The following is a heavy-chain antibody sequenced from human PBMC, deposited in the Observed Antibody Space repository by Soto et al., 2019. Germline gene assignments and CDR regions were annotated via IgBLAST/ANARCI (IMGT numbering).Heavy chain of an antibody. CDR1: GFTFSSYS. J-gene: IGHJ4*02. CDR3: ARDSGYSDAPIDY. Sequence: EVQLVESGGGLVQPGGSLRLSCAASGFTFSSYSMNWVRQAPGKGLEWVSYISSSSSTIYYADSVKGGFTISRDNAKSALYLQRNCLRDEGTAAYYCARDSGYSDAPIDYWRQGTLGSVSS. D-gene: IGHD5-18*01. CDR2: ISSSSSTI. V-gene: IGHV3-48*02.